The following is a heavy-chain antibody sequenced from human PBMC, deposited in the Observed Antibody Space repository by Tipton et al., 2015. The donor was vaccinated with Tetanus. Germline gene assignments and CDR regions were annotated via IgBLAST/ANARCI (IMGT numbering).Heavy chain of an antibody. Sequence: SLRLSCETSGFTFSTYEMNWVRQAPGKGLEWVSYISSSGSIVYYADSVKGRFTFSRDNAKKSLYLQMNNLRVEDTAVYYCAREADCSGGSCFSGDFDNWGQGTQVTVSS. CDR2: ISSSGSIV. CDR1: GFTFSTYE. J-gene: IGHJ4*02. D-gene: IGHD2-15*01. CDR3: AREADCSGGSCFSGDFDN. V-gene: IGHV3-48*03.